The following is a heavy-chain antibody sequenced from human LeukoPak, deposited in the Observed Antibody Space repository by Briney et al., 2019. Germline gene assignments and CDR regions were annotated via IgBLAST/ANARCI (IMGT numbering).Heavy chain of an antibody. CDR3: AKGKYSSGGVPDY. CDR2: ISGGGEST. J-gene: IGHJ4*02. V-gene: IGHV3-23*01. CDR1: EFTSSSHA. D-gene: IGHD6-19*01. Sequence: GGSLGLSCVASEFTSSSHAMNWVRQAPGKGLEWVSSISGGGESTYYADSVKGRFTVSRDNSKNTLYLQINSLRGEDTAVYYCAKGKYSSGGVPDYWGQGTLVTVSS.